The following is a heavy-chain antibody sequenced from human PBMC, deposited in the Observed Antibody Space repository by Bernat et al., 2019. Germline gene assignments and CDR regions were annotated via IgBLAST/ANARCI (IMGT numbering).Heavy chain of an antibody. Sequence: EVQLLESGGGLVQPGGSLRLSCAASGFTFSSYAMTWVRQAPGKGLEWVSGIGASGGSAYYADSVKGRFTISRDNSKNTLYLQMNSLRAEDTAVYYCARDPAHDSSGYYFAFDIWGQGTMVTVSS. D-gene: IGHD3-22*01. CDR3: ARDPAHDSSGYYFAFDI. CDR2: IGASGGSA. CDR1: GFTFSSYA. V-gene: IGHV3-23*01. J-gene: IGHJ3*02.